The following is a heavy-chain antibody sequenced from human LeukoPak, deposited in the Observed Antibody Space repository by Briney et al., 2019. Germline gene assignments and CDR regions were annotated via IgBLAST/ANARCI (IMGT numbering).Heavy chain of an antibody. J-gene: IGHJ2*01. CDR3: ARRLDWYFDL. D-gene: IGHD6-19*01. CDR2: INPSGGST. V-gene: IGHV1-46*01. Sequence: ASVKVSCKASGYTFTTYYIHWVRQAPGQGLEWMGIINPSGGSTSYAQKFQGRVTMIRDTSTSTIYMELSSLRSEDTAVYYCARRLDWYFDLWGRGTLVTVSS. CDR1: GYTFTTYY.